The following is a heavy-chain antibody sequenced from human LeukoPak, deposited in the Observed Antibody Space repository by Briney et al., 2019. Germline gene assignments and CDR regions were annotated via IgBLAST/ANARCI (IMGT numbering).Heavy chain of an antibody. J-gene: IGHJ6*02. D-gene: IGHD3-10*01. CDR3: ARGYGELLGYSMDV. CDR1: GGSISSFY. Sequence: PSETLSLTCTVSGGSISSFYWSWIRRPPGEGLEWIGYIYYTGSTNYNPSLKSRVTISLDTSKTQFSLKLDSVTAADTAVYYCARGYGELLGYSMDVWGQGTTVTVSS. V-gene: IGHV4-59*01. CDR2: IYYTGST.